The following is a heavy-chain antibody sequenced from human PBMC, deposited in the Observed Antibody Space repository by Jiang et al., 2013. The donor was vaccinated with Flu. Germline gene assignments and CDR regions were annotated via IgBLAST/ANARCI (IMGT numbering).Heavy chain of an antibody. J-gene: IGHJ3*02. Sequence: GAEVKKPGESLKISCKGSGYSFTSYWIGWVRQMPGKGLEWMGIIYPGDSDTRYSPSSKASHHLSRQVHQHRLPAVEQPEGLGHRHDYCARRAYGGNADPRQHAFDIWGQG. CDR3: ARRAYGGNADPRQHAFDI. CDR1: GYSFTSYW. D-gene: IGHD4-23*01. CDR2: IYPGDSDT. V-gene: IGHV5-51*01.